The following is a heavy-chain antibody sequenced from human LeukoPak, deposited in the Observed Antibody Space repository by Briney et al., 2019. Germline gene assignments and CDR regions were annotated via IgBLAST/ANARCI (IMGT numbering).Heavy chain of an antibody. CDR3: ATLTTVVTAYYFDH. CDR1: GGSISSYY. Sequence: SETLSLTCTVSGGSISSYYWSWIRQPPGKGLEWIGYIYYSGSTNYNPSLKSRVTISVDTSKSQFPLKLTSVTAADTAVYYCATLTTVVTAYYFDHWGQGTLVTVSS. D-gene: IGHD4-23*01. V-gene: IGHV4-59*08. J-gene: IGHJ4*02. CDR2: IYYSGST.